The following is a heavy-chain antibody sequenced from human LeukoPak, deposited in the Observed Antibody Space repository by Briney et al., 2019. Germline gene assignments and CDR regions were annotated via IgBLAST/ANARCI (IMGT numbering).Heavy chain of an antibody. CDR3: ARVVEMAY. J-gene: IGHJ4*02. CDR1: GFTVSSDS. Sequence: GGSLRLSCTVSGFTVSSDSMSWVRQAPGKGLEWVSFIYSGGSTHYSDSVKGRFTISRDNSKNTLYLQMNSLRAEDTAVYYCARVVEMAYWGQGTLVTVSS. D-gene: IGHD5-24*01. V-gene: IGHV3-53*01. CDR2: IYSGGST.